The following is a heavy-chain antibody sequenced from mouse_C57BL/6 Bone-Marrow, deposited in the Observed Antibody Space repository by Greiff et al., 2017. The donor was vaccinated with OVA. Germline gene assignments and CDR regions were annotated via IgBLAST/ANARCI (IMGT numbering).Heavy chain of an antibody. CDR2: IHPNSGST. CDR1: GYTFTSYW. D-gene: IGHD3-2*02. CDR3: ARRGLDSSGYFPFAY. J-gene: IGHJ3*01. V-gene: IGHV1-64*01. Sequence: QVQLQQSGAELVKPGASVKLSCKASGYTFTSYWMHWVKQRPGQGLEWIGMIHPNSGSTNYNEKFKSKATLTVDKSSSTAYMQLSSLTSEDSAVYYCARRGLDSSGYFPFAYWGQGTLVTVSA.